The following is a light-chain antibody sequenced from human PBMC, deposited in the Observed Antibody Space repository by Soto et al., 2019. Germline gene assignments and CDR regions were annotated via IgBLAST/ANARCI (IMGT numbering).Light chain of an antibody. V-gene: IGLV1-40*01. J-gene: IGLJ2*01. CDR3: QSYDNSLSVVV. CDR2: GNT. Sequence: QSVLTQPPSISGAPGQRVTISCTGSSSNIGAGSDVHWYHQLPGTAPKLLIYGNTNRPSGVPDRFSGSKSGTSASLAIAGLQTEDEGDYYCQSYDNSLSVVVFGGGTQLTVL. CDR1: SSNIGAGSD.